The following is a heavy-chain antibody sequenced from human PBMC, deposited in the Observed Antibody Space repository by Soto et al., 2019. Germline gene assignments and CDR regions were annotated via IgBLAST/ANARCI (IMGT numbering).Heavy chain of an antibody. CDR2: IYHSGST. Sequence: SETLSLTCAVPGDSISSGGYSWSWIRQPPGKGLEWIGYIYHSGSTYYNPSLKSRVTISVDRSKNQFSLKLSSVTAADTAVYYCARAGVVGATALDYWGQGTLVTVSS. D-gene: IGHD1-26*01. CDR3: ARAGVVGATALDY. J-gene: IGHJ4*02. CDR1: GDSISSGGYS. V-gene: IGHV4-30-2*01.